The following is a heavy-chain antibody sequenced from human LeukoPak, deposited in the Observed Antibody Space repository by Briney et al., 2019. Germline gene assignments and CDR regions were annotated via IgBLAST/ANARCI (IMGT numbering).Heavy chain of an antibody. Sequence: SGGSLRLSCAASGFTFSSYAMSWVRQAPGKGLEWVSAISGSGGSTYYADSVKGRFTISRDNSKNTLYLQMNSLRAEDTAVYYCAKVQGLGGDYGTGGYCGQGTLVTVSS. V-gene: IGHV3-23*01. CDR3: AKVQGLGGDYGTGGY. J-gene: IGHJ4*02. D-gene: IGHD4-17*01. CDR1: GFTFSSYA. CDR2: ISGSGGST.